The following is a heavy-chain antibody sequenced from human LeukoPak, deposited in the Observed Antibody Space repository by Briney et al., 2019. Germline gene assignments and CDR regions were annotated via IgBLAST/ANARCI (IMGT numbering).Heavy chain of an antibody. V-gene: IGHV3-73*01. Sequence: GGSLRLSCAASGFTFSGSAMHWVRQASGKGLEWVGCIRSKANSYATAYAASVKGRFTISRDDSKNTAYLQMNSLKTEDTAVYYCTRREVWLGCSSTSCYEFGDDYWGQGTLVTVSS. D-gene: IGHD2-2*01. CDR3: TRREVWLGCSSTSCYEFGDDY. CDR1: GFTFSGSA. J-gene: IGHJ4*02. CDR2: IRSKANSYAT.